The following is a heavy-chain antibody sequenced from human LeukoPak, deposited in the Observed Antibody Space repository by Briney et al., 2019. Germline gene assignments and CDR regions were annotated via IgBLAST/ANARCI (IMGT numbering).Heavy chain of an antibody. CDR1: GFTFSTYW. V-gene: IGHV3-7*01. CDR3: ANGDGFDL. J-gene: IGHJ5*02. D-gene: IGHD5-24*01. Sequence: PGGSLRLSCATSGFTFSTYWMSWGRQAPGKGREWEANIKQDGSETYYADSVKGRFTIFRDNAKNSLYLRMDSLRVEDTAVYHCANGDGFDLWGQGTVVIV. CDR2: IKQDGSET.